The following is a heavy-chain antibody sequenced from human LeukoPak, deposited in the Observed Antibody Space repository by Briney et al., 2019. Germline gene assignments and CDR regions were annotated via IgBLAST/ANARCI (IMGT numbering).Heavy chain of an antibody. CDR3: AGSPSSYSSGWYNEEFDY. D-gene: IGHD6-19*01. J-gene: IGHJ4*02. CDR1: GYTFTSYG. V-gene: IGHV1-18*01. Sequence: ASVKVSCKASGYTFTSYGISWVRQAPGQGLEWMGWISAYNGNTNYAQKLQGRVTMTTDTSTSTAYTELRRLRSDDTAVYYCAGSPSSYSSGWYNEEFDYWGQRTLVSVS. CDR2: ISAYNGNT.